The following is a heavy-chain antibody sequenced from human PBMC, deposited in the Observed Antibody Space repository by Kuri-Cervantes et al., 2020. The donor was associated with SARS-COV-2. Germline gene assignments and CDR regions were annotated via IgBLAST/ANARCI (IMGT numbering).Heavy chain of an antibody. CDR1: GYSISSGYY. CDR3: ARDRGALGYDFWSAQPGDYYYYMDV. V-gene: IGHV4-38-2*02. D-gene: IGHD3-3*01. CDR2: IYHSGST. J-gene: IGHJ6*03. Sequence: ESLKISCAVSGYSISSGYYWGWIRQPPGKGLEWIGSIYHSGSTYYNPSLKSRVTISVDTSKNQFSLKLSSVTAADTAVYYCARDRGALGYDFWSAQPGDYYYYMDVWGKGTTVTGSS.